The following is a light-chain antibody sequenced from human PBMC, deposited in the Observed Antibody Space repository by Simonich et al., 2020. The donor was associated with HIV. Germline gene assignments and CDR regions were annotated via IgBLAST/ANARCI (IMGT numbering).Light chain of an antibody. V-gene: IGLV3-25*03. CDR1: ALPKQY. J-gene: IGLJ2*01. Sequence: SYELTQPPSVSVSPGQTARITCSGDALPKQYAYWYQQKPGQAPVLVIYKDRERPSGIPERFSGSSSGTTVTLTISGVQAEDEADYYCQSADSSGTQVVFGGGTKLTVL. CDR3: QSADSSGTQVV. CDR2: KDR.